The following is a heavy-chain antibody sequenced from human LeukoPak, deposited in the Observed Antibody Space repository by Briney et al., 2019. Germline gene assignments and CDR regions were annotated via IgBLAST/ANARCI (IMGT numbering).Heavy chain of an antibody. CDR3: ARVSVIPADYYYYYMDV. D-gene: IGHD2-2*01. Sequence: SETLSLTCTVSGGSISTYYWSWIRQPAGKGLEWIGRINTSGSANYNPSLKSRVTMSVDTSKNQFSLRLSSVTAADTAVYYCARVSVIPADYYYYYMDVWGKGTMVTVSS. CDR1: GGSISTYY. CDR2: INTSGSA. J-gene: IGHJ6*03. V-gene: IGHV4-4*07.